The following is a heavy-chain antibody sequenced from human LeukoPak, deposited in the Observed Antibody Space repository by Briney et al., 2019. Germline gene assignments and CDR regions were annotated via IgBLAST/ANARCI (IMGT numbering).Heavy chain of an antibody. CDR1: GGSFSGYY. V-gene: IGHV4-34*04. CDR2: INHSGST. CDR3: ARGRAVTKYQGLIDY. Sequence: TPSETLSLTCAVYGGSFSGYYWTWIRQPPGKGLEWIGEINHSGSTNHNPSLKSRATISVDTSKNQFSLKLSSVTAADTAVHYCARGRAVTKYQGLIDYWGQGALVTVSS. J-gene: IGHJ4*02. D-gene: IGHD4-17*01.